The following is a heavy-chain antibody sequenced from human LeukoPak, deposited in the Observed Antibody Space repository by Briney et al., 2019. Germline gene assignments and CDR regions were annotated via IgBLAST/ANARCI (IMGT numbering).Heavy chain of an antibody. CDR3: ARLLAVAGGWFDP. CDR2: IYPGDSNT. Sequence: GESLKICCKGSGYSFTSYWLGCVRQMRGKGVEVMGSIYPGDSNTRNRPSFQGQVTISADKSTSTAYLQWSSLKASDTAMYYCARLLAVAGGWFDPWGQGTLVTVSS. D-gene: IGHD6-19*01. CDR1: GYSFTSYW. J-gene: IGHJ5*02. V-gene: IGHV5-51*01.